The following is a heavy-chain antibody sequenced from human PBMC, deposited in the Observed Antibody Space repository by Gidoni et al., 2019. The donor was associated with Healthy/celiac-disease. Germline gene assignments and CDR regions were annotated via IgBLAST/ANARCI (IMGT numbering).Heavy chain of an antibody. V-gene: IGHV4-59*01. CDR1: GGSIRSYY. D-gene: IGHD3-3*01. Sequence: QVQLQESGPGLVKPSETLSLTCTVSGGSIRSYYWSWIRQPPGKGLEWIGYIYYSGSTNYNPSLKSRVTISVDTSKNQFSLKLSSVTAADTAVYYCARDPAPDYDFWSERYWYFDLWGRGTLVTVSS. J-gene: IGHJ2*01. CDR2: IYYSGST. CDR3: ARDPAPDYDFWSERYWYFDL.